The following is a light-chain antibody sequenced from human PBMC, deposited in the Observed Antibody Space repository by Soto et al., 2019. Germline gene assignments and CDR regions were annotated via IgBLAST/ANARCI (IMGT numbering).Light chain of an antibody. CDR3: QSYDSSLSGSV. Sequence: QSALTQPPSVSGAPGQRVTISCTGSSSNIGAGYDVHWYQQLPGTAPKLLIYRNTNRPSGVPDRFSGSKSGTSASLAITGXXXXXXXXXXCQSYDSSLSGSVFGGGTQLTVL. CDR2: RNT. V-gene: IGLV1-40*01. J-gene: IGLJ3*02. CDR1: SSNIGAGYD.